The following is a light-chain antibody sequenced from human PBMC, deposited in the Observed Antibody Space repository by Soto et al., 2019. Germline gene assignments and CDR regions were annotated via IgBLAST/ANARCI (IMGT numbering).Light chain of an antibody. V-gene: IGKV1-5*01. CDR1: ENIFKF. CDR2: AAS. CDR3: QHYHTQSIT. J-gene: IGKJ4*01. Sequence: DILLIQSPATLSASVGDRITITCRASENIFKFLAWYQQRPGSDPNLLIYAASDLEKGVPSRFSGSGSGTEFTLTIGNLQPNDSATYYCQHYHTQSITFGGGTQV.